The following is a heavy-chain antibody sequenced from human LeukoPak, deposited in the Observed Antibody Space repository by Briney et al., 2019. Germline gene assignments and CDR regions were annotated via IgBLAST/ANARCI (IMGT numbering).Heavy chain of an antibody. V-gene: IGHV5-51*01. Sequence: GESLKISCKASGYSFITHWIARVRQTPGKGLEWMGIIYPGDSDTKYSPSFQGQVTISADKSISTAYLQWSSLKASDTAMYYCAKGAGGSGSYYPYLWGQGTLVTVSS. CDR3: AKGAGGSGSYYPYL. J-gene: IGHJ5*02. CDR1: GYSFITHW. CDR2: IYPGDSDT. D-gene: IGHD3-10*01.